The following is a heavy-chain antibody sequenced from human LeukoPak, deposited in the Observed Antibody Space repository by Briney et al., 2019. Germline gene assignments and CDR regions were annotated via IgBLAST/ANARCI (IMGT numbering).Heavy chain of an antibody. J-gene: IGHJ3*02. CDR1: GFTFSSYS. Sequence: GGSLRLSCAASGFTFSSYSMNWVRQAPGKGLEWVSYISSSSSTIYYTDSVKGRFTISRDNAKNSLYLQMNSLRAEDTAVYYCARDRGSSWYRAFDIWGQGTMVTVSS. CDR2: ISSSSSTI. D-gene: IGHD6-13*01. CDR3: ARDRGSSWYRAFDI. V-gene: IGHV3-48*04.